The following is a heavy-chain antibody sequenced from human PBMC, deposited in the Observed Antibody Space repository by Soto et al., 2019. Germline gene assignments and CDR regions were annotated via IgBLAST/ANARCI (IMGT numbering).Heavy chain of an antibody. CDR1: GDSISSGGYY. D-gene: IGHD4-17*01. CDR3: ARPTPFGSGYGFSDY. CDR2: IYSNGYT. Sequence: SETLSLTCTVSGDSISSGGYYWSWIRQLPGKGLEWIGYIYSNGYTYYNPSLESRVTISLDTSNNQFSLKLTSVTAADTAVYYCARPTPFGSGYGFSDYWGQGTPVTVSS. V-gene: IGHV4-31*03. J-gene: IGHJ4*02.